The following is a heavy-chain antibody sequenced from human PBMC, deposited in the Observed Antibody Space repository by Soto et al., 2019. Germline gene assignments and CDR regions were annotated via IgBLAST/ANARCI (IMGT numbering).Heavy chain of an antibody. CDR1: GGSISNYY. D-gene: IGHD3-3*01. CDR3: ARANYDFWSGPQPNWFDP. J-gene: IGHJ5*02. V-gene: IGHV4-59*01. Sequence: SETLSLTCTVSGGSISNYYWIWIRQPPGKGLEWIGYIYYSGSTNYNPSLKSRVTISVDTSKNQFSLKLSSVTAADTAVYYCARANYDFWSGPQPNWFDPWGQGTLVTVSS. CDR2: IYYSGST.